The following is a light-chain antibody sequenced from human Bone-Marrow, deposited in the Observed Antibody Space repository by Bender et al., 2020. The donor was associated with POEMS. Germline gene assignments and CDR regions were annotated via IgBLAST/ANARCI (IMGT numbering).Light chain of an antibody. J-gene: IGLJ3*02. CDR2: DDS. V-gene: IGLV3-21*02. CDR3: QSYDNSLGGWV. Sequence: SYVLTQPPSVSVAPGQTARIACGGNNIGSKSVHWYQQKPGQAPVLVVYDDSDRPSGIPERFSGSNSGTSASLAITGLQAEDEGDYYCQSYDNSLGGWVFGGGTKLTVL. CDR1: NIGSKS.